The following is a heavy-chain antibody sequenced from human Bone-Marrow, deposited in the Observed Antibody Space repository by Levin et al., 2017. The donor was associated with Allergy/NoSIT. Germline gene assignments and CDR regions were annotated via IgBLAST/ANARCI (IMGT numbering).Heavy chain of an antibody. CDR1: GFTFSSYS. CDR3: WCRMVVAAHYYYYGMDV. J-gene: IGHJ6*02. D-gene: IGHD2-15*01. Sequence: GGSLRLSCAASGFTFSSYSMNWVRQAPGKGLEWVSSISSSSSYIYYADSVKGRFTISRDNAKNSLYLQMNSLRAEDTAVYYCWCRMVVAAHYYYYGMDVWGQGTTVTVSS. CDR2: ISSSSSYI. V-gene: IGHV3-21*01.